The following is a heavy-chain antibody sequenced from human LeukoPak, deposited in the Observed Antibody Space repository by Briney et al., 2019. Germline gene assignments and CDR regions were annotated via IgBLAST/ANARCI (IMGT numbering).Heavy chain of an antibody. V-gene: IGHV1-8*01. CDR1: GYTFTSYD. Sequence: ASVKVSCKASGYTFTSYDINWVRQATGQGLEWMGWMNPNSGNTGYAQKFQGRVTMTRNTSISTAYMELSSLRSEDTAVYYCARGQARSYKYYYGMDVWGQGITVTVSS. J-gene: IGHJ6*02. CDR2: MNPNSGNT. D-gene: IGHD1-26*01. CDR3: ARGQARSYKYYYGMDV.